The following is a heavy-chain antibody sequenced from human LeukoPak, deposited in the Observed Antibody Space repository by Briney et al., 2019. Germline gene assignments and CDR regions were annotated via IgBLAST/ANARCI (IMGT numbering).Heavy chain of an antibody. V-gene: IGHV3-30-3*01. CDR2: ISYDGSNK. D-gene: IGHD1-26*01. CDR3: AKGRIVGARSGAFDI. Sequence: GGSLRLSCAASGFTFSSYAMHWVRQAPGKGLEWVAVISYDGSNKYYADSVKGRFTISRDNSKNTLYLQMNSLRAEDMALYYCAKGRIVGARSGAFDIWGQGTMVTVSS. CDR1: GFTFSSYA. J-gene: IGHJ3*02.